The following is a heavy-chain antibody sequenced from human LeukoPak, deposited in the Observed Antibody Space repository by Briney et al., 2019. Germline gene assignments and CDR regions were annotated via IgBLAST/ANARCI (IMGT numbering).Heavy chain of an antibody. D-gene: IGHD4-17*01. Sequence: ASVKVSCKASGYTFTSYYMHWVRQAPGQGLEWMGIINPSGGSTSCAQKFQGRVTMTRDTSTSTVYMEPSSLRSEDTAVYYCARAGNDYGDWTWLVEGDYYYGMDVWGQGTTVTVSS. V-gene: IGHV1-46*01. CDR2: INPSGGST. CDR3: ARAGNDYGDWTWLVEGDYYYGMDV. CDR1: GYTFTSYY. J-gene: IGHJ6*02.